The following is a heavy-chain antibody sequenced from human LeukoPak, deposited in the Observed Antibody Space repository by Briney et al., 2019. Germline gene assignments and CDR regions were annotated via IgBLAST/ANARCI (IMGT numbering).Heavy chain of an antibody. D-gene: IGHD3-3*01. CDR1: GYTFTSYY. J-gene: IGHJ4*02. V-gene: IGHV1-2*02. CDR3: ARDLPYDFWSGDY. Sequence: ASVKVSCKASGYTFTSYYMHRVRQAPGQGLEWMGWINPNSGGTNYAQKFQGRVTMTRDTSISTAYMELSRLRSDDTAVYYCARDLPYDFWSGDYWGQGTLVTVSS. CDR2: INPNSGGT.